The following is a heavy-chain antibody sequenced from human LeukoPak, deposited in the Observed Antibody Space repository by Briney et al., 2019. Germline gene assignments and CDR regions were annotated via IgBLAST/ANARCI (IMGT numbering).Heavy chain of an antibody. Sequence: GRSLRLSCAVSGFTFSSYAMSWVRQAPGKGLEWVSVISGSGGTRYYSDSAKGRFTISRDNSKNTLYLQMNSLRAEDTAVYYCGSSAPRIVGASKGPSDWRQGTLVTVSS. D-gene: IGHD1-26*01. CDR3: GSSAPRIVGASKGPSD. CDR2: ISGSGGTR. J-gene: IGHJ4*02. CDR1: GFTFSSYA. V-gene: IGHV3-23*01.